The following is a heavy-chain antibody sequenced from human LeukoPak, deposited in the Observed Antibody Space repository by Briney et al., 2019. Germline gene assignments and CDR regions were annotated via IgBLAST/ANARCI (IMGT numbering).Heavy chain of an antibody. CDR1: GYTFTTYY. Sequence: ASVKVSCKASGYTFTTYYMHWVRQAPGQGLEWMGLINPSGGGTSYAQKFQGRVTMTRDTSTSTVYMELSSLRSEDTAVYYCAREQSYYYDSSGYWSLERECDAFDIWGQGAMVTVSS. D-gene: IGHD3-22*01. CDR3: AREQSYYYDSSGYWSLERECDAFDI. CDR2: INPSGGGT. V-gene: IGHV1-46*01. J-gene: IGHJ3*02.